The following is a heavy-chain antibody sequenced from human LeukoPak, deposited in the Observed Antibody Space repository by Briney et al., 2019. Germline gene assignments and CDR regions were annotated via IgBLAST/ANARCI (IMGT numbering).Heavy chain of an antibody. D-gene: IGHD6-19*01. CDR1: GGSFSGYY. V-gene: IGHV4-34*01. CDR2: IYYSGST. Sequence: KFSETLSLTCAVYGGSFSGYYWSWIRQPPGKGLEWIGSIYYSGSTYYNPSLKSRVTISVDTSKNQFSLKLSSVTAADTAVYYCARHGSSGWSPFDYWGQGTLVTVSS. J-gene: IGHJ4*02. CDR3: ARHGSSGWSPFDY.